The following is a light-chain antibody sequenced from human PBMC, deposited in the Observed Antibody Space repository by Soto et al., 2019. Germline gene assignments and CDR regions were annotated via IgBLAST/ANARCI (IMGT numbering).Light chain of an antibody. V-gene: IGLV2-8*01. CDR2: EVS. J-gene: IGLJ2*01. CDR3: RSFAGGHNLL. CDR1: SSDVGGYNF. Sequence: QSALTQPPSAGGSPGQPGTISCTGTSSDVGGYNFVSWYQQHPVKAPTLLIYEVSKRPAGVPDRFSGSKSDNTASLTVSGLQAEDEAPYHCRSFAGGHNLLFGGGAKLLVL.